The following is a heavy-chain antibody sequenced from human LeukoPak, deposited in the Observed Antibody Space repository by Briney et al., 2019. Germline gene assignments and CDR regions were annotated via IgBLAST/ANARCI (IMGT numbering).Heavy chain of an antibody. CDR2: INHSGST. CDR3: ARVGGRHCSSTSCYRMVYAIIAFDN. V-gene: IGHV4-34*01. CDR1: GGSFSGYY. J-gene: IGHJ3*02. Sequence: SETLSLTCAVYGGSFSGYYWSWIRQPPGKGLEWIGEINHSGSTNYNPSLKSRVTISVDTSKNQFSLKLSSVTAADTAVYYCARVGGRHCSSTSCYRMVYAIIAFDNWGQGTMVTVSS. D-gene: IGHD2-2*01.